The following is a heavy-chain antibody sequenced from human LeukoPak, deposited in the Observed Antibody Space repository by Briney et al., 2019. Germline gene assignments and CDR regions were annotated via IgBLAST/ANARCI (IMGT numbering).Heavy chain of an antibody. Sequence: SETLSLTCAVSGGSISSSNWWSWVRQPPGKGLEWIGEIYHSGSTNYNPSLKSRVTISVDKSKNQFSLKLSSVTAADTAVYYCASGATSGSYAIDYWGQGTLVTVSS. D-gene: IGHD1-26*01. CDR1: GGSISSSNW. CDR2: IYHSGST. J-gene: IGHJ4*02. CDR3: ASGATSGSYAIDY. V-gene: IGHV4-4*02.